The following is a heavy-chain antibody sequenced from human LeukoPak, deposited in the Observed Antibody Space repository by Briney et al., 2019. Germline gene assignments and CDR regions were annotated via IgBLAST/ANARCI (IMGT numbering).Heavy chain of an antibody. CDR2: FDPEDGET. CDR1: GYTLTELS. Sequence: ASVKVSCKVSGYTLTELSMHWVRQAPGEGLEWMGGFDPEDGETIYAQKFQGRVTMTEDTSTDTAYMELSSLRSEDTAVYYCATDPYYDSSRIFDLWGRGTLVTVSS. CDR3: ATDPYYDSSRIFDL. V-gene: IGHV1-24*01. J-gene: IGHJ2*01. D-gene: IGHD3-22*01.